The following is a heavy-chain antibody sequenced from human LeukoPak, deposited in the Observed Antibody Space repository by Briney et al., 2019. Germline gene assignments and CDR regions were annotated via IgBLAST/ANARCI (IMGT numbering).Heavy chain of an antibody. CDR1: GFTFDDYA. Sequence: GGSLRLSCAASGFTFDDYAMHWVRQAPGKCLEWVSLISGDGGSTYYADSVKGRFTISRDNSKNSLYLQMNSLRTEDTALYYCARTAMSHDAFDIWGQGTMVTVSS. CDR2: ISGDGGST. V-gene: IGHV3-43*02. CDR3: ARTAMSHDAFDI. J-gene: IGHJ3*02. D-gene: IGHD5-18*01.